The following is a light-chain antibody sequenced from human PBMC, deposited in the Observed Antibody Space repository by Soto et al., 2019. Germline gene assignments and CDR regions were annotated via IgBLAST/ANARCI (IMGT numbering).Light chain of an antibody. J-gene: IGKJ1*01. CDR2: GAS. CDR1: QSVSSSY. V-gene: IGKV3-20*01. CDR3: QQYGRSHWT. Sequence: EIVLTQSPGTLSLSPGERATLSCRASQSVSSSYLSWYQQKPGTDPRLLIYGASSRPTGIPARFSCSWSGTDFTLTISRLEPEDFAVYYCQQYGRSHWTFGQGTKVEIK.